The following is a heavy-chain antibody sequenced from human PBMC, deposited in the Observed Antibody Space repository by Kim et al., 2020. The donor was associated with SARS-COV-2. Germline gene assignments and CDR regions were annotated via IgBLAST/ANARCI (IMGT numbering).Heavy chain of an antibody. V-gene: IGHV1-24*01. CDR2: FDPEDGET. CDR3: ATDPGIVGATTYYYYYGMDV. Sequence: ASVKVSCKVSGYTLTELSMHWVRQAPGKGLEWMGGFDPEDGETIYAQKFQGRVTMTEDTSTDTAYMELSSLRSEDTAVYYCATDPGIVGATTYYYYYGMDVWGQGTTVTVSS. D-gene: IGHD1-26*01. CDR1: GYTLTELS. J-gene: IGHJ6*02.